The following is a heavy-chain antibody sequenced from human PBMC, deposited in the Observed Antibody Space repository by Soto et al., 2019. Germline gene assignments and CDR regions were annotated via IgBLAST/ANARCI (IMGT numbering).Heavy chain of an antibody. CDR2: IYTGGST. CDR3: ARAYGGNPALFDP. D-gene: IGHD4-17*01. Sequence: PGGSMRLSCAASGFTVSSDYMSWVRQAPGKGLEWVSVIYTGGSTYYADSVKGRFTFSRDNSKNTLYLQMNSLRAEDTAVYYCARAYGGNPALFDPWGQGILVTVSS. V-gene: IGHV3-53*01. CDR1: GFTVSSDY. J-gene: IGHJ5*02.